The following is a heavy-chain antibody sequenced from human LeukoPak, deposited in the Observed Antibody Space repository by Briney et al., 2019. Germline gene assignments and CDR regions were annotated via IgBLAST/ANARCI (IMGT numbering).Heavy chain of an antibody. V-gene: IGHV1-8*02. J-gene: IGHJ5*02. CDR1: GYTFTGYY. Sequence: ASVKVSCKASGYTFTGYYMHWVRQAPGQGLEWMGWINPNSGNTGYAQKFQGRVTMTRNTSISTAYMELSSLRSEDTAVYYCARDLGTAWILNWFDPWGQGTLVTISS. CDR2: INPNSGNT. D-gene: IGHD2-8*02. CDR3: ARDLGTAWILNWFDP.